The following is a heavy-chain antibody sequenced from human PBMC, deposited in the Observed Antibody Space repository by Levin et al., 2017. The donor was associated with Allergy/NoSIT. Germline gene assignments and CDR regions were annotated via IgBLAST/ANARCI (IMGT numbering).Heavy chain of an antibody. J-gene: IGHJ4*02. CDR1: GFTVYNNY. Sequence: GGSLRLSCAASGFTVYNNYMTWVRQAPGKGLEWVSLIYSGGNTRYADSLKGRFTISRDSSKNTLYLQMNSLRVEDKAVYYCAGYTAGEHWGQGALVIVSS. CDR3: AGYTAGEH. D-gene: IGHD5-18*01. CDR2: IYSGGNT. V-gene: IGHV3-66*01.